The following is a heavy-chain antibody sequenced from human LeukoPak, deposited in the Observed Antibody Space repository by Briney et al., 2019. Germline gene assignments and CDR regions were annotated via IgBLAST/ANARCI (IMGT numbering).Heavy chain of an antibody. J-gene: IGHJ4*02. V-gene: IGHV3-30-3*01. CDR2: ISYDGSNK. Sequence: GRSLRLSCAASGFTFSSYAMHWVRQAPGKGLEWVAVISYDGSNKYYADSVKGRFTISRDNSKNTLYLQMNSLRAEDTAVYYCARVAITMIVVVPAYFDYWGQGTLVTVSS. D-gene: IGHD3-22*01. CDR1: GFTFSSYA. CDR3: ARVAITMIVVVPAYFDY.